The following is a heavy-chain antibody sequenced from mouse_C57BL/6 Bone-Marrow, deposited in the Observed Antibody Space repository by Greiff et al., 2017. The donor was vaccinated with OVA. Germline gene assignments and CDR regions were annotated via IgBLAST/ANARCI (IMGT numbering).Heavy chain of an antibody. Sequence: EVKLQESGPELVKPGASVKISCKASGYSFTGYYMNWVKQSPEKSLEWIGEINPSTGGTTYNQKFKAKATLTVDKSSSTAYMQLKSLTSEDSAVYYCADELWAYWGQGTSVTVSS. CDR3: ADELWAY. CDR1: GYSFTGYY. CDR2: INPSTGGT. J-gene: IGHJ4*01. V-gene: IGHV1-42*01.